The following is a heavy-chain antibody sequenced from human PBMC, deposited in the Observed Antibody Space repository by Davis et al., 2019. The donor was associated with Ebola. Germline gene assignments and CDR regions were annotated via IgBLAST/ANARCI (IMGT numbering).Heavy chain of an antibody. D-gene: IGHD1-1*01. CDR2: ISYDGSNK. Sequence: GESLKISCAASGFTFSSYAMHWVRQAPGQCLACVAVISYDGSNKYYADSVKGRFTISRDNSKNTLYLQMNSLRAEDTAVYYCARKSGPDYWGQGTLVTVSS. CDR1: GFTFSSYA. J-gene: IGHJ4*02. V-gene: IGHV3-30-3*01. CDR3: ARKSGPDY.